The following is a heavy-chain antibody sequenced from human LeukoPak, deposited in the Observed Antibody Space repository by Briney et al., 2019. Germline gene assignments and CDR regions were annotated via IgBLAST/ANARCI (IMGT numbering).Heavy chain of an antibody. Sequence: SETLSLTCTVSGYSISSGYYWGWIRQPPGKGLEWIGSGHHSGSTYYKSSLKSRVTISLDTSKNQFSLKLSSVTAADTAVYYCARDKSLGKWFGESKLDAFDIWGQGTMVTVSS. J-gene: IGHJ3*02. D-gene: IGHD3-10*01. V-gene: IGHV4-38-2*02. CDR3: ARDKSLGKWFGESKLDAFDI. CDR1: GYSISSGYY. CDR2: GHHSGST.